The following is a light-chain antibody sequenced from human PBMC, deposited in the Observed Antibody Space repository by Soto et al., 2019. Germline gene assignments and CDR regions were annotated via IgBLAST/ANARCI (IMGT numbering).Light chain of an antibody. J-gene: IGKJ1*01. CDR1: QSVSRN. CDR3: QQYNNWPPWT. V-gene: IGKV3-15*01. Sequence: EIVMTQSPATLSVSPGERATLSCRARQSVSRNLAWYQQKPGQAPRLLIYGASTRATGIPARFSGSGSGTEFTFTISSLQSEDFAVYYCQQYNNWPPWTFGQGTKVEIK. CDR2: GAS.